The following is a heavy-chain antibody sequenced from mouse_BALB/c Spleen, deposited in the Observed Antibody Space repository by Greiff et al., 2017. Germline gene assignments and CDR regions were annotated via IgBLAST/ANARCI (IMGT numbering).Heavy chain of an antibody. CDR1: GYSITSGYY. Sequence: EVKLQESGPGLVKPSQSLSLTCSVTGYSITSGYYWNWIRQFPGNKLEWMGYISYDGSNNYNPSLKNRISITRDTSKNQFFLKLNSVTTEDTATYYCARRTVHWYFDVWGAGTTVTVSS. CDR3: ARRTVHWYFDV. CDR2: ISYDGSN. V-gene: IGHV3-6*02. J-gene: IGHJ1*01. D-gene: IGHD1-1*01.